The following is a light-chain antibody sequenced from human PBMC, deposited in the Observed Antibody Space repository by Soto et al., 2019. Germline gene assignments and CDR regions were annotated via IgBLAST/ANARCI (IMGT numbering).Light chain of an antibody. J-gene: IGLJ1*01. CDR3: NSYTSRSTYV. V-gene: IGLV2-18*02. CDR2: EVS. Sequence: QSVLTQPPSVSGSPGQSVTISCTGTSSDVGSYNRVSWYQQPPGTAPKLMIYEVSNRPSGVPDRFSGSKSGNTASLTISGLQPEDEADYYCNSYTSRSTYVFGTGTKVTVL. CDR1: SSDVGSYNR.